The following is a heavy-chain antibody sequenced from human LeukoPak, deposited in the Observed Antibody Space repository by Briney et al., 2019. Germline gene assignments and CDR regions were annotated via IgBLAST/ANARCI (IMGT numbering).Heavy chain of an antibody. CDR1: GYTFTSYG. J-gene: IGHJ6*02. D-gene: IGHD3-3*01. V-gene: IGHV1-18*01. CDR3: ARVFNDFWSGYYGMDV. CDR2: ISAYNGNT. Sequence: ASVKVSCKASGYTFTSYGISWVRQAPGQGLEGMGWISAYNGNTNYAQKLQGRVTMTTDTSTSTAYMELRSLRSDDTAVYYCARVFNDFWSGYYGMDVWGQGTTVTVSS.